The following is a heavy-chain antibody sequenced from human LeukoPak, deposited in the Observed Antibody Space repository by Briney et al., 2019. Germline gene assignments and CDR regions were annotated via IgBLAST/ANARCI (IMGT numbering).Heavy chain of an antibody. CDR1: GGSISSGSYY. D-gene: IGHD4-23*01. V-gene: IGHV4-61*02. CDR2: IYTSGST. J-gene: IGHJ3*02. Sequence: SQTLSLTCTVSGGSISSGSYYWSWIRQPAGKGLEWIGRIYTSGSTNYNPSLKSRVTISVDTSKNQFPLKLSSVTAADTAVYYCARWGRRYGGNSVTYAFDIWGQGTMVTVSS. CDR3: ARWGRRYGGNSVTYAFDI.